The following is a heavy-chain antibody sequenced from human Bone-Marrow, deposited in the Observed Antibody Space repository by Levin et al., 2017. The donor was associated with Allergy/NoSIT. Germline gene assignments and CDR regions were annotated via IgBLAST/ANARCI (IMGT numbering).Heavy chain of an antibody. Sequence: GGSLRLSCVASGFTPSNYGMHWVRQAPGKGLEWVAVIWDDGSNKYYGESVEGRFTISRETSKNAVYLQMNSLRVEDTAVYYCARDDQTLTAYGDYYFYGMDVWGQGTTVTVSS. J-gene: IGHJ6*02. CDR2: IWDDGSNK. CDR3: ARDDQTLTAYGDYYFYGMDV. V-gene: IGHV3-33*01. D-gene: IGHD3-10*01. CDR1: GFTPSNYG.